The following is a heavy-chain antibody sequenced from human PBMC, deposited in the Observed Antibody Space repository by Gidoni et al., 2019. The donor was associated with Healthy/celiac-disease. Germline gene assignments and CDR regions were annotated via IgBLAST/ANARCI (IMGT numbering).Heavy chain of an antibody. CDR2: IYYSGST. J-gene: IGHJ3*02. Sequence: QLQLQESGPGLVKPSETLSLTCTVSGGSIRSSSYYWGWIRQPPGKGLEWIGSIYYSGSTYYHPSLKSRVTISVDTSKNQFSLKLSSVTAADTAVYYCARDDSSGYPDDAFDIWGQGTMVTVSS. CDR1: GGSIRSSSYY. CDR3: ARDDSSGYPDDAFDI. V-gene: IGHV4-39*07. D-gene: IGHD3-22*01.